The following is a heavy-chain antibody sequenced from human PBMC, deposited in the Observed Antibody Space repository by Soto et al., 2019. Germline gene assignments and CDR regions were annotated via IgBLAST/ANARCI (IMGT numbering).Heavy chain of an antibody. J-gene: IGHJ4*01. V-gene: IGHV3-7*03. D-gene: IGHD6-13*01. CDR1: GFSLSMYW. Sequence: GGSLILSCAASGFSLSMYWMSWVRQAPGKRPEWVANIKQDGSEKYYVDSVKGRFTIFRDNAKNSLYLQMNSLRAEDTAVYYCARVATTIARNDYWGRGTLVTVSS. CDR3: ARVATTIARNDY. CDR2: IKQDGSEK.